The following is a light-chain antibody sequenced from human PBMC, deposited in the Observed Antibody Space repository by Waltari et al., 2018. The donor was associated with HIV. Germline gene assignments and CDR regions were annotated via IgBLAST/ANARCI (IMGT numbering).Light chain of an antibody. CDR3: QSYDSSLRASV. J-gene: IGLJ2*01. CDR1: RSNIGAGYF. CDR2: SDI. V-gene: IGLV1-40*01. Sequence: QSALTQPPSVSGAPGQRVTISCTGNRSNIGAGYFVHWYQHLPGTAPNLLVYSDINRPAGVPDRFSGSKSGTSASLVITGLQAEEEADYYCQSYDSSLRASVFGGGTKLTVL.